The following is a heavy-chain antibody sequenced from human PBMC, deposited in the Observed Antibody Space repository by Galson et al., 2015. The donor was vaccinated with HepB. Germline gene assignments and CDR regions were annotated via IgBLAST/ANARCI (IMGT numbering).Heavy chain of an antibody. CDR1: GFTFSDYY. J-gene: IGHJ4*02. CDR3: ARDRHDYIWGSYRFFDY. V-gene: IGHV3-11*01. Sequence: SLRLSCAASGFTFSDYYMSWIRQAPGKGLEWVSYISSSGSTIYYADSVKGRFTISRDNAKNSLYLQMNSLRAEDTAVYYCARDRHDYIWGSYRFFDYWGQGTLVTVSS. CDR2: ISSSGSTI. D-gene: IGHD3-16*02.